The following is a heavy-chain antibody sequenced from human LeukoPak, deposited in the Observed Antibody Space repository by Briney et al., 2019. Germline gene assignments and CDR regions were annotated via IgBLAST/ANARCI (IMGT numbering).Heavy chain of an antibody. D-gene: IGHD5-12*01. V-gene: IGHV4-4*09. CDR3: ARRTIVATIDY. J-gene: IGHJ4*02. CDR2: IHTSGGT. CDR1: GGSISSSH. Sequence: SETLSLTCTVSGGSISSSHWSWIRQPPGKGLEWIGNIHTSGGTNYSPSLKSRVTISADTSKNQFSLKLSSVTAADTAVYYCARRTIVATIDYWGQGTLVTVSS.